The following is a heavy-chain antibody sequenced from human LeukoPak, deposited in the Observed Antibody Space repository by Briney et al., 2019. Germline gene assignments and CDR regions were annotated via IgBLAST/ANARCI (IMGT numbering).Heavy chain of an antibody. J-gene: IGHJ6*02. CDR3: SREDPQTTVPEGLDV. CDR2: IYFSGTT. V-gene: IGHV4-59*01. CDR1: GGSISNYY. D-gene: IGHD4-17*01. Sequence: SETLSLTCTVSGGSISNYYWSWLRQPPGKGLEWIGYIYFSGTTNINPSLKSRVTISVDMSKNQFSLKLSSVTAADTAVYYCSREDPQTTVPEGLDVWGQGTTVTVSS.